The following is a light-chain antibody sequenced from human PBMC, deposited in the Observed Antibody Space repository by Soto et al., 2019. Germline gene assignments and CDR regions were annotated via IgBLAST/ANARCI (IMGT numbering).Light chain of an antibody. CDR1: QTISGW. V-gene: IGKV1-5*01. J-gene: IGKJ2*01. CDR3: LQYNGYYRT. Sequence: DIQMTQSPSTLSASGGDTVTITCRASQTISGWLAWYQQRPGKAPNLLIFDASTLESGVPSRFSGSGSGTTFTLTISSLQSDDFATYYCLQYNGYYRTFGQGTKVEIK. CDR2: DAS.